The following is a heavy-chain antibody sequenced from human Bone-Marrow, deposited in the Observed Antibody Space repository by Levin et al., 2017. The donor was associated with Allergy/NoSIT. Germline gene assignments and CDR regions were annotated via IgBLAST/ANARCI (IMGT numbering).Heavy chain of an antibody. Sequence: GGSLRLSCAASGFTFSDSYMSWVRQAPGKGLEWLSYISTSSTFTNYADSVKGRFTISRDNAKNSLYLQMTSLRAEDTAVYYCTRGDSSGLSDYWGQGSLVTVSS. V-gene: IGHV3-11*05. CDR3: TRGDSSGLSDY. CDR1: GFTFSDSY. D-gene: IGHD6-19*01. CDR2: ISTSSTFT. J-gene: IGHJ4*02.